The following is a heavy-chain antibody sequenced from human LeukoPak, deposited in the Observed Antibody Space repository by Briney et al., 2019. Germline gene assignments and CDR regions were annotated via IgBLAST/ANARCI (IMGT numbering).Heavy chain of an antibody. D-gene: IGHD3-22*01. J-gene: IGHJ4*02. CDR1: GFTFSSYA. CDR2: ISGSGGST. V-gene: IGHV3-23*01. Sequence: GGSLRLSCAASGFTFSSYAMSWVRQAPGKGLEWVSTISGSGGSTSYADSVKGRFTISRDNAKNTLYLQMNGLRAEDTAVYYCARDMYYDRGGSDYWGQGTLVTVSS. CDR3: ARDMYYDRGGSDY.